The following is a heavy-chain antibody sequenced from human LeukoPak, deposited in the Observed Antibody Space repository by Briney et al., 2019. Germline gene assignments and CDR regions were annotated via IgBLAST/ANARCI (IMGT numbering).Heavy chain of an antibody. CDR2: IKQDGSEK. CDR1: GFTFSSYW. CDR3: ARDWGSGSYSLDY. Sequence: PGGSLRLSCAASGFTFSSYWMSWVRQAPGKGLEGVANIKQDGSEKYYVDSVKGRFTISRDNAKNSLYLQMNSLRAEDTAVYYCARDWGSGSYSLDYWGQGTLVTVSS. D-gene: IGHD3-10*01. V-gene: IGHV3-7*01. J-gene: IGHJ4*02.